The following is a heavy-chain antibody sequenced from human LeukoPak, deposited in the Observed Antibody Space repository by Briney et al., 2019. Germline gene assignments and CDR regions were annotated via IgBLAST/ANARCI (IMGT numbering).Heavy chain of an antibody. CDR3: AREGSWGYNDY. CDR2: ISSSGGT. D-gene: IGHD5-24*01. J-gene: IGHJ4*02. Sequence: PSETLSLTCTVSGGSMINYYWSWIRQPPGKGLEWIGYISSSGGTSYNPSLESRVTISVDTAKNQFSLKLTSVTAADMAVYYCAREGSWGYNDYWGQGTLVTVSS. CDR1: GGSMINYY. V-gene: IGHV4-59*01.